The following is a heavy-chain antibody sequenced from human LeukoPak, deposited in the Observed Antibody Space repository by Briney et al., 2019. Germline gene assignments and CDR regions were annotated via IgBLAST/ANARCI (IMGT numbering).Heavy chain of an antibody. Sequence: SVKVSWKASGFTFTSSAMQWVRQARGQRLEWIGWIVVGSGNTNYAQKFQERVTITRDMSTSTAYMELSSLRSEDTAVYYCAAERATVTTSPNAFDIWGQGTMVTVSS. CDR2: IVVGSGNT. J-gene: IGHJ3*02. CDR1: GFTFTSSA. D-gene: IGHD4-17*01. CDR3: AAERATVTTSPNAFDI. V-gene: IGHV1-58*02.